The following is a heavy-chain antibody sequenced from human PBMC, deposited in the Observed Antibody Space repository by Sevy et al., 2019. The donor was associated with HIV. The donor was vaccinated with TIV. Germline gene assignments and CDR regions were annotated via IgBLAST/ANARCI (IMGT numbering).Heavy chain of an antibody. J-gene: IGHJ6*02. V-gene: IGHV1-69*13. CDR2: IIPIFGTA. CDR1: GGTFSSYA. D-gene: IGHD2-2*01. Sequence: ASVKVSCKASGGTFSSYAISWVRQAPGQGLEWMGGIIPIFGTANYAQKFQGRVTITADESTSTAYMELSSLRSEDTAVYYCARDPDVVPAATGAPSYYYYGMDVWGQGTTVTVSS. CDR3: ARDPDVVPAATGAPSYYYYGMDV.